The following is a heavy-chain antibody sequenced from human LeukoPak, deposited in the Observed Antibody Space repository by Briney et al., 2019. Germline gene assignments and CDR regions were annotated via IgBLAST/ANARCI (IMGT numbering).Heavy chain of an antibody. CDR1: GGSITSYY. V-gene: IGHV4-59*13. CDR3: ARLYSSSLGRVFDY. CDR2: IYNSGST. D-gene: IGHD4-11*01. Sequence: SETLSLTCTVSGGSITSYYWSWIRQPPGKGLEWIGYIYNSGSTNYNPSLKSRATISVDTSKNQFSLKLSSVTAADTAVYYCARLYSSSLGRVFDYWGQGTLVTVSS. J-gene: IGHJ4*02.